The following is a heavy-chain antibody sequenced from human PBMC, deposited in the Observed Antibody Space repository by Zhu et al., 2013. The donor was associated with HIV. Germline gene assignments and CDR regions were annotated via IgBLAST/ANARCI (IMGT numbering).Heavy chain of an antibody. CDR3: ARGKGLGDY. V-gene: IGHV4-59*01. Sequence: QVQLQESGPGLVKPSETLSLTCTVSGGSISSYYWSWIRQPPGKGLEWIGYIYYSGSTNYNPSLKSRVTISVDTSKNQFSLKLSSVTAADTAVYYCARGKGLGDYWGQVTLVTVSS. CDR2: IYYSGST. CDR1: GGSISSYY. D-gene: IGHD3-16*01. J-gene: IGHJ4*02.